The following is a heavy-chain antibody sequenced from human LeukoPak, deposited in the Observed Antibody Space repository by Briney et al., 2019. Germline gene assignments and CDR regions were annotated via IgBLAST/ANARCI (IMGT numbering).Heavy chain of an antibody. J-gene: IGHJ4*02. CDR3: ARYSSGWYGLDY. V-gene: IGHV3-66*01. CDR2: TYSGGST. Sequence: GGSLRLSCAASGFTVSSNYMSWVRQAPGKGLEWVSVTYSGGSTYYADSVKGRFTISRDNSKNTLYLQMNSLRAEDTAVYYCARYSSGWYGLDYWGQGTLVAVSS. D-gene: IGHD6-19*01. CDR1: GFTVSSNY.